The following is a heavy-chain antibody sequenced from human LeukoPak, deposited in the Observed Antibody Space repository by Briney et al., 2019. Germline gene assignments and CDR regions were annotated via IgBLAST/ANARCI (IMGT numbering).Heavy chain of an antibody. CDR2: INHSGST. J-gene: IGHJ4*02. Sequence: PSETLSLTCAVYGGSFSGYYWSWIRRPPGKGLEWIGEINHSGSTNYNPSLKSRVTISVATSKNQFSLKLSSVTCAETAVYYFARVSTMVRGVDYWGQGTLVTVSS. CDR1: GGSFSGYY. D-gene: IGHD3-10*01. V-gene: IGHV4-34*01. CDR3: ARVSTMVRGVDY.